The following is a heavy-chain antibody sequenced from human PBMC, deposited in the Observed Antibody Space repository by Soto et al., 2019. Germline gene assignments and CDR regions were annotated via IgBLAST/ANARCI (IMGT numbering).Heavy chain of an antibody. V-gene: IGHV3-30-3*01. Sequence: PGGSLRLSCAASGFTFSSYAMHWVRQAPGKGLEWVAVISYDGSNKYYADSVKGRFTISRDNSKNTLYLQMNSLRAEDTAVYYCARDLGAAAYYYYGMDVWGQGTTVTVSS. CDR2: ISYDGSNK. CDR1: GFTFSSYA. D-gene: IGHD6-13*01. J-gene: IGHJ6*02. CDR3: ARDLGAAAYYYYGMDV.